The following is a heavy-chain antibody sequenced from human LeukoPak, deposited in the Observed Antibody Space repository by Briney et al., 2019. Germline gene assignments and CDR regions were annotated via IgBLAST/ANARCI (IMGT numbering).Heavy chain of an antibody. CDR2: IYYSGST. CDR1: GGSLSNYY. J-gene: IGHJ4*02. D-gene: IGHD4-23*01. V-gene: IGHV4-59*01. CDR3: ARGSTTVVTPGYYFDY. Sequence: SETLSLTCTVSGGSLSNYYWSWIRQPPGKGLEWIGYIYYSGSTNYNPSLKSRVTISVDTSKNQFSLKLSSVTAADTAVYYCARGSTTVVTPGYYFDYWGQGTLVTVSS.